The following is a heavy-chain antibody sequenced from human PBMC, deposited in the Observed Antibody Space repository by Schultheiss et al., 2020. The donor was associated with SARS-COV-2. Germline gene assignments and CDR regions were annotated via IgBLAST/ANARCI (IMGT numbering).Heavy chain of an antibody. Sequence: KISCKASGYTFTNYDINWVRKATGQGLEWMGRIIPILGIANYAQKFQGRLTLTRDTSTSTAYMELRSLRSDDTAVYYCARDSGYCSGGSCMDVWGQGTTVTVSS. CDR1: GYTFTNYD. J-gene: IGHJ6*02. CDR2: IIPILGIA. CDR3: ARDSGYCSGGSCMDV. D-gene: IGHD2-15*01. V-gene: IGHV1-69*04.